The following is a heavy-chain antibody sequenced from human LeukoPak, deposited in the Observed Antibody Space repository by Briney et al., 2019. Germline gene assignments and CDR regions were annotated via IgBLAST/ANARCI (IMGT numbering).Heavy chain of an antibody. CDR3: AKDAGGYYGSGAAYYFDY. Sequence: GGSLRLSCAASGFTFDDYAMHWVRQAPGKGLERVSGISWNSGSIGYADSVKGRFTISRDNAKNSLYLQMNSLRAEDTALYYCAKDAGGYYGSGAAYYFDYWGQGTLVTVSS. CDR2: ISWNSGSI. V-gene: IGHV3-9*01. J-gene: IGHJ4*02. CDR1: GFTFDDYA. D-gene: IGHD3-10*01.